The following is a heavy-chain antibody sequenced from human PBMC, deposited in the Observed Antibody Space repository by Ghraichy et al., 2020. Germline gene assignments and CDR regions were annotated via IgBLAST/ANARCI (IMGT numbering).Heavy chain of an antibody. CDR3: ARSVGTVVVSAPVRFDP. D-gene: IGHD2-21*01. V-gene: IGHV4-59*01. CDR1: GASISSYH. Sequence: SQTLSLTCSVSGASISSYHWNWIRQPPGKGLEWIGYSYYSGGTKYNPSLKSRVTISLDTSKNQFSLKLSSVTAADTAVYYCARSVGTVVVSAPVRFDPWGQGTLVTVSS. J-gene: IGHJ5*02. CDR2: SYYSGGT.